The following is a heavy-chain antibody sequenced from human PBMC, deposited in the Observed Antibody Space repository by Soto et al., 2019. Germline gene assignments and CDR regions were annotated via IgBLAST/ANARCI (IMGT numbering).Heavy chain of an antibody. V-gene: IGHV4-31*03. CDR1: GGSISRGGYY. Sequence: SETLSLTCTVSGGSISRGGYYWSWIRQHPGKGLEWIGYIYYSGSTYYNPSLKSRVTISVDTSKNQFSLKLSSVTAADTAVYYCARDSYSSSWEHYFDYWGQGTLVTVSS. CDR3: ARDSYSSSWEHYFDY. D-gene: IGHD6-13*01. CDR2: IYYSGST. J-gene: IGHJ4*02.